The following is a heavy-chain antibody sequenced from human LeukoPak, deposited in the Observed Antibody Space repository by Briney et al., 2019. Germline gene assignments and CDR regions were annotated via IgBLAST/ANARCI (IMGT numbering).Heavy chain of an antibody. CDR2: LYSGGRT. CDR1: GVTLRRNY. Sequence: GGSLRHSCAPSGVTLRRNYMICVPPAPEKGLECGSDLYSGGRTYHVDPVKGRFTISRDISKNTLYLQMNSLRVEDTAVYYCARVLSGRGSLYSYYYYMDVWGKGTTVTISS. CDR3: ARVLSGRGSLYSYYYYMDV. V-gene: IGHV3-53*01. J-gene: IGHJ6*03. D-gene: IGHD3-10*01.